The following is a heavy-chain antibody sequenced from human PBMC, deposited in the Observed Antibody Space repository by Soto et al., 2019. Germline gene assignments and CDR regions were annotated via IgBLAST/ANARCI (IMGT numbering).Heavy chain of an antibody. V-gene: IGHV1-46*01. D-gene: IGHD1-26*01. CDR2: FNPTSGST. Sequence: ASVKVSCKASGYTFINYYIHWVRQAPGQGLEWMGIFNPTSGSTNYAQKFQGRVTFTMDTSTSTVYMELSSLRFDDTAVYYCAAEGSGSYYSEYYGMDVWGQGTTVTVSS. CDR1: GYTFINYY. CDR3: AAEGSGSYYSEYYGMDV. J-gene: IGHJ6*02.